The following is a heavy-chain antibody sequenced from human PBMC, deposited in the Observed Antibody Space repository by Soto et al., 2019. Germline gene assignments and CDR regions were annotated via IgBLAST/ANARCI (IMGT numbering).Heavy chain of an antibody. CDR1: GFSLSRDN. D-gene: IGHD3-16*02. V-gene: IGHV3-48*02. CDR2: IDSYSTTI. Sequence: GGSLRLSCTASGFSLSRDNINWVRQAPGKGLEWVSYIDSYSTTIYHSDSVEGRFTTSRDNAKNSVYLEMTSLTDADTAIYYCARDFCVDNVCYLRTPSDWGPGTQVTVSS. CDR3: ARDFCVDNVCYLRTPSD. J-gene: IGHJ4*02.